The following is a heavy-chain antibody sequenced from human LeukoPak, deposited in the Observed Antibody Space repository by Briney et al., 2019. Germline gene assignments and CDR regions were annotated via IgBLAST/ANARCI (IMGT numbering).Heavy chain of an antibody. J-gene: IGHJ4*02. CDR2: ISAYNGNT. V-gene: IGHV1-18*01. Sequence: ASVKVSCKASGYTFTSYGISWVGQAPGQGLEWMGWISAYNGNTNYAQKLQGRVTMTTDTSTSTAYMELRSLRSDDTAVYYCAILQMYSSGWYARVDYWGQGTLVTVSS. CDR3: AILQMYSSGWYARVDY. CDR1: GYTFTSYG. D-gene: IGHD6-19*01.